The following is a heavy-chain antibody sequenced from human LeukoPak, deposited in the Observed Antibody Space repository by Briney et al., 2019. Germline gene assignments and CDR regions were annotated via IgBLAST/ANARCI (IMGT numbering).Heavy chain of an antibody. CDR2: ISAYNGNT. CDR1: GYTFTSYG. CDR3: AREQGSVSSWFGDFDY. V-gene: IGHV1-18*01. D-gene: IGHD3-10*01. Sequence: ASVTVSCKASGYTFTSYGISWVRQAPGQGLEWMGWISAYNGNTKYAQTLQGRVTMTTDPSTSTAYMELRSLRSDDTAVYYCAREQGSVSSWFGDFDYWGQGTLVTVSS. J-gene: IGHJ4*02.